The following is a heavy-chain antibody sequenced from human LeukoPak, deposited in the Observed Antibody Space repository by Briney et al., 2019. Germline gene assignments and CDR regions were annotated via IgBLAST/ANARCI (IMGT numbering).Heavy chain of an antibody. J-gene: IGHJ4*02. D-gene: IGHD6-13*01. CDR1: GYTFTSYA. V-gene: IGHV1-3*01. CDR2: INAGNGNT. Sequence: GASVKVSCKASGYTFTSYAMHWVRQAPGQRLEWMGWINAGNGNTKYPQKFQGRVTITRDTSASTAYMELSSLRSEDTAVYYCARAFGSSSWYHIDYWGQGTLVTVSS. CDR3: ARAFGSSSWYHIDY.